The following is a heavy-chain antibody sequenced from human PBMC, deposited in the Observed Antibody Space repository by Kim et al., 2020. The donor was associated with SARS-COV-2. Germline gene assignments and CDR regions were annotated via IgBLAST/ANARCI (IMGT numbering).Heavy chain of an antibody. D-gene: IGHD3-22*01. V-gene: IGHV3-23*01. CDR1: GFTFSSYA. CDR3: AKEGDSTGYPWYFDY. J-gene: IGHJ4*02. Sequence: GGSLRLSCAASGFTFSSYAMSWVRPAPGKGLEWVSAISGSGSSTYYADSVKGRVTISRDNSKNRLYLQMNSVRAEDTAVYYCAKEGDSTGYPWYFDYWGQGTLVTVSS. CDR2: ISGSGSST.